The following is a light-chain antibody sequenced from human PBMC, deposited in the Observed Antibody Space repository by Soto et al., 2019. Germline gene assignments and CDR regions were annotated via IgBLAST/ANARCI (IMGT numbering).Light chain of an antibody. CDR3: QSYDSSLSVV. V-gene: IGLV1-40*01. CDR2: DNN. CDR1: SSNIGAGYD. J-gene: IGLJ2*01. Sequence: QSVLTQPPSVSGAPGQRVTISCTGSSSNIGAGYDVHWYQQLPGTAPKLVIYDNNNRPSGVPDRFSGSKSGTSASLAITGLQDEDEADYYCQSYDSSLSVVFGGGTKLTVL.